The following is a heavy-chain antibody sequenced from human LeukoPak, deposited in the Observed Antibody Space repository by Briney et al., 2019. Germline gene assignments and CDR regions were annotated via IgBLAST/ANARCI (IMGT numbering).Heavy chain of an antibody. D-gene: IGHD1-7*01. J-gene: IGHJ4*02. CDR2: ISSSSSTI. CDR1: GFTFSSYS. Sequence: PGGSLRLSCAASGFTFSSYSMNWVRQAPGKGLEWVSYISSSSSTIYYADSVRGRFTISRDNSKNTLYLQMNGLSTDDSAVYYCAREAGTSGRAGYFDYWGQGSLVTVSS. CDR3: AREAGTSGRAGYFDY. V-gene: IGHV3-48*01.